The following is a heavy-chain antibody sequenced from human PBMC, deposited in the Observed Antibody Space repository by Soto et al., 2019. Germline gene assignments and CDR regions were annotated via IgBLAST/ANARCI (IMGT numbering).Heavy chain of an antibody. CDR1: GFTFSDHY. CDR3: ARASRYCSGGSCYAGGDC. D-gene: IGHD2-15*01. V-gene: IGHV3-72*01. Sequence: EVQLVESGGGLVQPGGSLRLSCAASGFTFSDHYMDWVRQAPGKGLEWVARSRDKANSYTAEYAASVKGRFTISRDDSENSLYLQMKSLKTEDTALYYCARASRYCSGGSCYAGGDCWGQGTLVTVSS. J-gene: IGHJ4*02. CDR2: SRDKANSYTA.